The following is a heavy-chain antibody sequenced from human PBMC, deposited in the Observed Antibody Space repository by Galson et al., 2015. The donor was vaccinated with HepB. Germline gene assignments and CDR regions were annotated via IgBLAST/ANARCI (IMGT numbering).Heavy chain of an antibody. CDR1: GDSVSSDSAA. D-gene: IGHD3-22*01. CDR3: ARGQLGLYYDSSGYSNIFDP. CDR2: TFYRSKWSN. J-gene: IGHJ5*02. V-gene: IGHV6-1*01. Sequence: CAISGDSVSSDSAAWNWIRQSPSRGLEWLGRTFYRSKWSNDYAVSVEGRITINPDTSKNQFSLQMKSVTPEDTAVYYCARGQLGLYYDSSGYSNIFDPWGQGTLVIVSS.